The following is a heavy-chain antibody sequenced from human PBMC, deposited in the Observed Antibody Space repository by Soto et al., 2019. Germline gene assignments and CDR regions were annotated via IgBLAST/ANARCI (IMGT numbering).Heavy chain of an antibody. CDR2: IKTKTDGATT. Sequence: EVQLVESGGGLVKPGESLRLSCAASGFTFNNVWMNWVRQAPGKGLEWVGRIKTKTDGATTDYITPVKGRFTISRDDSKNMVYLEMNNLKSDDSAVYYCTTRIRATNDNWGQGTLVTVSS. D-gene: IGHD3-16*01. J-gene: IGHJ4*02. CDR3: TTRIRATNDN. CDR1: GFTFNNVW. V-gene: IGHV3-15*07.